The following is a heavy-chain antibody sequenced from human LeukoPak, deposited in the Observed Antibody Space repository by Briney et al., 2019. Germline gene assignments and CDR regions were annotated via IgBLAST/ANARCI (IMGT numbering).Heavy chain of an antibody. V-gene: IGHV3-49*03. CDR3: TRDTRGGVSAAGPV. CDR1: GFTLGDYA. CDR2: IRGKAYGGTT. J-gene: IGHJ4*02. Sequence: GGSLRLSCTASGFTLGDYAMSWFCQAPRKGLEWVGFIRGKAYGGTTEYAASVKGRFSISRDDSKSIGYLQMNSLKTEDTAVYYCTRDTRGGVSAAGPVWGQGTLVTVSS. D-gene: IGHD6-13*01.